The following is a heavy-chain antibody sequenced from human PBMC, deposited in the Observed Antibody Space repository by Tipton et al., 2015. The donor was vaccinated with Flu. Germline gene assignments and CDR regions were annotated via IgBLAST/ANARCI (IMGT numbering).Heavy chain of an antibody. D-gene: IGHD5-12*01. CDR3: ATLGNSGTDGFDI. J-gene: IGHJ3*02. Sequence: SLRLSCAASGFTFSSYEMNWVRQAPGKGLEWVSYISSSGGTIYYADSVKGRFTISRDNAKNSLYLQMNSLRAEDTAVYYCATLGNSGTDGFDIWGQGTMVTISS. CDR1: GFTFSSYE. V-gene: IGHV3-48*03. CDR2: ISSSGGTI.